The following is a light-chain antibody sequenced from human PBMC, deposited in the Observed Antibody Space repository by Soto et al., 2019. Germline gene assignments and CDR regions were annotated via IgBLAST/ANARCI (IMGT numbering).Light chain of an antibody. J-gene: IGKJ4*02. CDR1: QRVGSSS. Sequence: EIVLTQSPGTLSLSPGERAILSCRASQRVGSSSLAWYQQRPGQAPRLLIYGVSTRATGIPDRFSGSGSGTDFTLTLSRLESEDFAVYFCQQFGTSPAFGGGPKVEIK. V-gene: IGKV3-20*01. CDR3: QQFGTSPA. CDR2: GVS.